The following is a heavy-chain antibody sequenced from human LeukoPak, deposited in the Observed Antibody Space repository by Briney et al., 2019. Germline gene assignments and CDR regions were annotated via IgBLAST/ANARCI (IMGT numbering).Heavy chain of an antibody. CDR3: ASQGRGAFDI. CDR2: ISGSGDNT. D-gene: IGHD3-10*01. J-gene: IGHJ3*02. CDR1: GFTFSSYW. V-gene: IGHV3-23*01. Sequence: GGSLRLSCAASGFTFSSYWMHLVRQAPGKGLEWVSGISGSGDNTYYADSVKGRFNISRDSSKNTLYLQMSSLRVEDTAVYYCASQGRGAFDIWGQGTMVTVSS.